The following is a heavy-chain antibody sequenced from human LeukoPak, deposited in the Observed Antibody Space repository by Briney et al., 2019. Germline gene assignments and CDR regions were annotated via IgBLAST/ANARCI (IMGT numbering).Heavy chain of an antibody. D-gene: IGHD1-1*01. CDR2: IKPDGSQI. J-gene: IGHJ4*02. Sequence: PGGSLRLSCAASGFSFSSYWMNWVRQAPGKGLGWVANIKPDGSQIYYVDSVKGRFTISRDNAKNSLYLQMNSLRAEDTAVYYCARDLNWETYWGQGTLVTVSS. CDR1: GFSFSSYW. V-gene: IGHV3-7*01. CDR3: ARDLNWETY.